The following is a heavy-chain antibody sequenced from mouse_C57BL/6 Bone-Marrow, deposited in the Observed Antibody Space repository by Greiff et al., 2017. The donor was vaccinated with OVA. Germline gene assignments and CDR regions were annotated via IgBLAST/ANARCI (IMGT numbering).Heavy chain of an antibody. CDR2: IDPSDSYT. D-gene: IGHD2-4*01. Sequence: QVQLKQPGAELVMPGASVKLSCKASGYTFTSYWMHWVKQRPGQGLEWIGEIDPSDSYTNYNQKFKGKSTLTVDKSSSTAYMQLSSLTSEDSAVYYCARSDYDWYWGQGTTLTVSS. CDR3: ARSDYDWY. J-gene: IGHJ2*01. V-gene: IGHV1-69*01. CDR1: GYTFTSYW.